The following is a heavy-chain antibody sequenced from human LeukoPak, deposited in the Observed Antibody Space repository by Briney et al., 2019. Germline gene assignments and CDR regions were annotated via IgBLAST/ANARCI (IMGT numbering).Heavy chain of an antibody. CDR2: ISSGSSYI. V-gene: IGHV3-21*01. J-gene: IGHJ4*02. D-gene: IGHD3-22*01. CDR1: AFTFSSYS. CDR3: ARTFSDYDSSGYYYTLDY. Sequence: GGSLRLSCAASAFTFSSYSMNWVRQAPGKGLEWVSSISSGSSYIYYADSVKGRFTISRDNAKNSLYLQMNSLRAEDTAVYYCARTFSDYDSSGYYYTLDYWGQGTLVTVSS.